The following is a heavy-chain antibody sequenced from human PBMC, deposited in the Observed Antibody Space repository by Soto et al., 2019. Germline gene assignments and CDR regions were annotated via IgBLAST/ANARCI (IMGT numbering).Heavy chain of an antibody. CDR3: ARCSWDDFWSGSAYYYYMDV. D-gene: IGHD3-3*01. J-gene: IGHJ6*03. Sequence: SETLSLTCTVSGGSISSYYWSWIRQPPGKGLEWIGYIYYSGSTNYNPSLKSRVTISVDTSKNQFSLKLSSVTTADTAVYYCARCSWDDFWSGSAYYYYMDVWGKGTTVTVSS. CDR1: GGSISSYY. V-gene: IGHV4-59*01. CDR2: IYYSGST.